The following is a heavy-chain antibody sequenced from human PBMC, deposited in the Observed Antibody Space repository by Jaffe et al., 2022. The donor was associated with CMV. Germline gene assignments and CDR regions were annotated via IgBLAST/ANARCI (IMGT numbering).Heavy chain of an antibody. CDR3: ARGSTSSRGYDHYMDV. D-gene: IGHD6-6*01. Sequence: EVQLVQSGAEVGKPGESLRISCKGSGYSFTSYWINWVRQMPGKGLEWMGKIDPSDSYTNYSPSFQGHVTISADKSISTAYLQWSSLKASDTAMYYCARGSTSSRGYDHYMDVWGNGTTVTVSS. CDR1: GYSFTSYW. V-gene: IGHV5-10-1*03. J-gene: IGHJ6*03. CDR2: IDPSDSYT.